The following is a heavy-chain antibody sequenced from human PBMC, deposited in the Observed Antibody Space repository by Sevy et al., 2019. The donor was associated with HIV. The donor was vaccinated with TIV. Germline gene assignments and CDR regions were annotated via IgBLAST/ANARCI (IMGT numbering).Heavy chain of an antibody. V-gene: IGHV3-23*01. D-gene: IGHD3-16*01. CDR2: VTSDGTT. CDR1: GLTLTTTG. J-gene: IGHJ4*02. CDR3: AGGDTTMITDLDY. Sequence: GESLKISCAASGLTLTTTGMSWVRQAPGKGLEWVAGVTSDGTTYYADSVRDRFTVSRDNSKNTLYLQLNSLRADDTAVFYCAGGDTTMITDLDYWGQGTLVTVS.